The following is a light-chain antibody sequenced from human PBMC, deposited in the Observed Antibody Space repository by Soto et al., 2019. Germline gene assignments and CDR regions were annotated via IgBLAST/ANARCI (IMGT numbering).Light chain of an antibody. CDR2: DAS. Sequence: ETVMTQSPATLPVSPGERATLSCRASQIVRSNLAWYQQKPGQAPRLLIYDASNRATDIPARFSGSGSGTDFTLTISSLEPEDFAVYYCQQRSNWPPFTFGQGTRLEIK. CDR3: QQRSNWPPFT. CDR1: QIVRSN. V-gene: IGKV3-11*01. J-gene: IGKJ5*01.